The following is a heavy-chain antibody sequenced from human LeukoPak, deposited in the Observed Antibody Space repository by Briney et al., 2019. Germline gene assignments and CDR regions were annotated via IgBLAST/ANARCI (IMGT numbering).Heavy chain of an antibody. D-gene: IGHD5-24*01. CDR1: GGSFSGYY. CDR3: ARGRRATIPFDY. V-gene: IGHV4-34*01. CDR2: INHSGST. Sequence: TPSETLSLTCAVYGGSFSGYYWSWIRQPPGKGLEWIGEINHSGSTNYNPSLKSRVTISVDTSENQFSLKLSSVTAADTAVYYCARGRRATIPFDYWGQGTLVTVSS. J-gene: IGHJ4*02.